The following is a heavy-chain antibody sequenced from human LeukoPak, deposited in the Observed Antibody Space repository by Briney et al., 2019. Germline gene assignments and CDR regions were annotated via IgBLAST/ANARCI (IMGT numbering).Heavy chain of an antibody. Sequence: GGSLRLSCAVSGFTFSSFGMHWVRQAPGKGLEWVAVISYDASDKYYADSVKGRFTISRDNSKNTLYLQMNSLRAEDTAVYFCAKVQWSSSGSFDYWGQGALVTVSP. CDR3: AKVQWSSSGSFDY. CDR1: GFTFSSFG. V-gene: IGHV3-30*18. CDR2: ISYDASDK. J-gene: IGHJ4*02. D-gene: IGHD6-19*01.